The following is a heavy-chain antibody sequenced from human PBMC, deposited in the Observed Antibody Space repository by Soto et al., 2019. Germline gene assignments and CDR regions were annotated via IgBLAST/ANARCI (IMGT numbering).Heavy chain of an antibody. CDR3: ARDHDYYGSGSYFDY. D-gene: IGHD3-10*01. CDR1: GFTFSSYA. V-gene: IGHV3-30-3*01. Sequence: GGSLRLSCAAPGFTFSSYAMHWVRQAPGKGLEWVAVISYDGSNKYYADSVKGRFTISRDNSKNTLYLQMNSLRAEDTAVYYCARDHDYYGSGSYFDYWGQGTLVTVSS. CDR2: ISYDGSNK. J-gene: IGHJ4*02.